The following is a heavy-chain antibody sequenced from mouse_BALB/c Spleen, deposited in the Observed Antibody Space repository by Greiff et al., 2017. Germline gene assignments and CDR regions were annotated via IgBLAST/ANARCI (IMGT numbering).Heavy chain of an antibody. J-gene: IGHJ3*01. CDR3: ARGGTPPFAY. Sequence: QVQLQQSGAELVRPGTSVKVSCKASGYAFTNYLIEWVKQRPGQGLEWIGVINPGSGGTNYNEKFKGKATLTADKSSSTAYMQLSSLTSDDSAVYFCARGGTPPFAYWGQGTLVTVSA. V-gene: IGHV1-54*01. CDR1: GYAFTNYL. D-gene: IGHD4-1*01. CDR2: INPGSGGT.